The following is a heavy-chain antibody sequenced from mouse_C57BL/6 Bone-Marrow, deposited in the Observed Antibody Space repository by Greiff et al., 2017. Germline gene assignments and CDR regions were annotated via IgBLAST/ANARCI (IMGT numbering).Heavy chain of an antibody. Sequence: EVQLQQSGPELVKPGASVKIPCKASGYTFTDYNMDCVKQSHGKSLEWIGDINPNNGGTIYNQKFKGKATLTVDKSSSTAYMELRSLTSEDTAVYYCARSYDGDFRFDYWGQGTTLTVSS. D-gene: IGHD2-3*01. CDR3: ARSYDGDFRFDY. CDR2: INPNNGGT. CDR1: GYTFTDYN. J-gene: IGHJ2*01. V-gene: IGHV1-18*01.